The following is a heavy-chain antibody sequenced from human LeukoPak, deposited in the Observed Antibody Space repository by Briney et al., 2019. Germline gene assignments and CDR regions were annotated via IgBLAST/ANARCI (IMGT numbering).Heavy chain of an antibody. Sequence: GGSLRLSCAASGFTVSSNYMSWVRQAPGKGLEWVSVIYSGGSTYCADSVKGRFTISRDNSKNTLYLQMNSLRAEDTAVYYCARDTPRGYSYGALDYWGQGTLVTVSS. CDR3: ARDTPRGYSYGALDY. CDR2: IYSGGST. V-gene: IGHV3-66*02. J-gene: IGHJ4*02. CDR1: GFTVSSNY. D-gene: IGHD5-18*01.